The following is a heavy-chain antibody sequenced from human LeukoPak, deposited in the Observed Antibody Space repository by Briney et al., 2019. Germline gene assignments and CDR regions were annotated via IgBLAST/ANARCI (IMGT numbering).Heavy chain of an antibody. J-gene: IGHJ4*02. CDR3: ARSFGSGRIIGY. Sequence: SQTLSLTCAISGDNISSNSAAWNWVRQSPSRGLEWLVRTYYRSKYYFDYAVSVKSRITINPDTSKNQFSLQLNSVTPEDTAVYYCARSFGSGRIIGYWGQGTLVTVSS. V-gene: IGHV6-1*01. D-gene: IGHD3-10*01. CDR2: TYYRSKYYF. CDR1: GDNISSNSAA.